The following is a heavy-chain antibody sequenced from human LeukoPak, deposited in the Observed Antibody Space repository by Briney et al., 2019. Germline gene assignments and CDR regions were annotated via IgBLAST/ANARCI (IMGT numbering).Heavy chain of an antibody. Sequence: SVKVSCKASGGTFSSYAISWVRQAPGQGLEWMGGIIPIFGTANYAQKFQGRVTMTRDTSISTAYMELSRLRSDDTAVYYCARDRGMIAVAGYNWFDPWGQGTLVTVSS. CDR1: GGTFSSYA. V-gene: IGHV1-69*05. J-gene: IGHJ5*02. CDR2: IIPIFGTA. D-gene: IGHD6-19*01. CDR3: ARDRGMIAVAGYNWFDP.